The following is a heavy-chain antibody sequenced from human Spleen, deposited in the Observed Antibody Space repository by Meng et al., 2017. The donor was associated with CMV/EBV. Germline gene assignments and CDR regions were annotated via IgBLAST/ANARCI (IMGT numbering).Heavy chain of an antibody. CDR1: GFTFTKYG. J-gene: IGHJ6*02. D-gene: IGHD3-3*01. V-gene: IGHV3-30*02. Sequence: GGSLRLSCAASGFTFTKYGMHWLRQAPGKGPEWVAFIRYDGSYENYADSVRGRFTISRDSSKNTLYLQMNSLGTDDTALYYCAKEVRIGAYDFWSGYYSGRRKPSKDYYKMDVWGQGTTVTVSS. CDR3: AKEVRIGAYDFWSGYYSGRRKPSKDYYKMDV. CDR2: IRYDGSYE.